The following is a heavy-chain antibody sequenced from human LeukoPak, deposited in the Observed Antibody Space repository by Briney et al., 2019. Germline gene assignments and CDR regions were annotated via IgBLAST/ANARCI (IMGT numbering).Heavy chain of an antibody. V-gene: IGHV1-2*02. D-gene: IGHD6-6*01. CDR3: ARDRNSGSSLDI. J-gene: IGHJ3*02. CDR2: IYPYSGDK. Sequence: ASVKVSCKASGYTFTGYYIHWVRQAPGQGLEWMGWIYPYSGDKNYAQNFQGRVTMTRDTSISTAYMELSSLKSDDTAVYYCARDRNSGSSLDIWGQGTMLTVSS. CDR1: GYTFTGYY.